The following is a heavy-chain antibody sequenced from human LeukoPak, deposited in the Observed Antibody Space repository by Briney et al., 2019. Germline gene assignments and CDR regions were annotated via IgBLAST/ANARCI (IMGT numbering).Heavy chain of an antibody. D-gene: IGHD5-18*01. CDR3: ARGHSYGHLYYFDY. CDR2: IYSGGST. CDR1: GFTVSSNY. J-gene: IGHJ4*02. V-gene: IGHV3-53*01. Sequence: PGGSLRLSCAASGFTVSSNYMSWVRRAPGKGLEWVSVIYSGGSTYYADSVKGRFTISRDNSKNTLYPQMNSLRAEDTAVYYCARGHSYGHLYYFDYWGQGTLVTVSS.